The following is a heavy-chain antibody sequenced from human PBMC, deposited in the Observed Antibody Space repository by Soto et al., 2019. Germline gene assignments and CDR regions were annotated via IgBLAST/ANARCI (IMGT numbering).Heavy chain of an antibody. V-gene: IGHV3-33*01. D-gene: IGHD2-2*01. Sequence: PGGSLRLSCAASGFTFSSYGMHWVRQAPGKGLEWVAVIWYDGSNKYYADSVKGRFTISRDNSKNTLYLQMNSLRAEDTAVYYCARDPDTTEAWYYELWGRGPLFTVPS. CDR2: IWYDGSNK. CDR1: GFTFSSYG. J-gene: IGHJ2*01. CDR3: ARDPDTTEAWYYEL.